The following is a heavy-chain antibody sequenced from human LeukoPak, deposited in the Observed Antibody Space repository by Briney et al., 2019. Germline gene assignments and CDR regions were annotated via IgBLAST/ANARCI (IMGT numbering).Heavy chain of an antibody. CDR2: ISWNSGII. CDR3: ARLSSSTYYFDY. Sequence: PGRSLRLSCAASGFTFDDYAMHWVRQAPGKGLEWVSGISWNSGIIVYADSVKGRFTISRDNSKNTLYLQMNSLRAEDTAVYYCARLSSSTYYFDYWGQGTLVTVSS. D-gene: IGHD6-6*01. J-gene: IGHJ4*02. V-gene: IGHV3-9*01. CDR1: GFTFDDYA.